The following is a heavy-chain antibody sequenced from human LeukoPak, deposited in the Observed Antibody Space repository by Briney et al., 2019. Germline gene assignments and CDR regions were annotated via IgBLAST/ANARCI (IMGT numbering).Heavy chain of an antibody. CDR3: ARGFSGYSYGSDY. Sequence: VASVKVSCKASGGTFSSYAISWVRQAPGQGLEWMGGIIPIFGTASYAQKFQGRVTMTRDTSTSTVYMELSSLRSEDTAVYYCARGFSGYSYGSDYWGQGTLVTVSS. CDR2: IIPIFGTA. J-gene: IGHJ4*02. CDR1: GGTFSSYA. V-gene: IGHV1-69*05. D-gene: IGHD5-18*01.